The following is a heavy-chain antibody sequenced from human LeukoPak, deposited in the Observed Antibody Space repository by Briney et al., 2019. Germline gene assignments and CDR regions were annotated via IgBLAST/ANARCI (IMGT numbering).Heavy chain of an antibody. Sequence: ASVTVSCKTSGYTFTSYSMHWVRQAPGQGLGWMGIINPSGGSTSYAQKFQGRVTMTRDTSTSTVYMELSSLRPEDTAVYYCASSLLYSSSSGYWGQGTLVTVSS. V-gene: IGHV1-46*01. CDR3: ASSLLYSSSSGY. J-gene: IGHJ4*02. CDR2: INPSGGST. D-gene: IGHD6-6*01. CDR1: GYTFTSYS.